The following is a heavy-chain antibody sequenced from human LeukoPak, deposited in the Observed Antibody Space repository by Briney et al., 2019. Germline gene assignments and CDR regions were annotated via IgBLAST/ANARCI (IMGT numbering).Heavy chain of an antibody. CDR2: IRYDGSDK. V-gene: IGHV3-30*02. CDR3: AKDMSSLVSAAIPNFDY. J-gene: IGHJ4*03. D-gene: IGHD2-2*02. CDR1: GFTFSNYG. Sequence: PGGSLRLSCAASGFTFSNYGIHWVRQAPGKGLEWVAFIRYDGSDKFYADSMKGRFTISRDNSKNTLYLQMNSLRAEDTAVYYCAKDMSSLVSAAIPNFDYWGQGTMVTVSS.